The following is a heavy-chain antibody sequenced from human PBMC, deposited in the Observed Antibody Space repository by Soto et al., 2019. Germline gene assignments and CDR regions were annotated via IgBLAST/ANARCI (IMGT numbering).Heavy chain of an antibody. CDR1: GGSVSSGSYY. V-gene: IGHV4-61*01. CDR2: IYYSGST. D-gene: IGHD5-12*01. Sequence: SETLSLTCTVSGGSVSSGSYYWSWLRQPPGKGLEWIGYIYYSGSTNYNPSLKSRVTISVDTSKNQFSLKLSSVTAADTAVYYCSRGEGGLRWLQWSFGYLGQGTLVTAPQ. J-gene: IGHJ4*02. CDR3: SRGEGGLRWLQWSFGY.